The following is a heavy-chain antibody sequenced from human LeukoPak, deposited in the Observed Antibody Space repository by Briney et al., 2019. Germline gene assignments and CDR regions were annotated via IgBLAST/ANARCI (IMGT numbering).Heavy chain of an antibody. CDR1: GFTFSSHP. CDR2: LSGSGGSI. V-gene: IGHV3-23*01. CDR3: AKPPSLFISSYEYFQH. Sequence: PGGSLRLSCAASGFTFSSHPLSWVRQAPGKGLEWVSTLSGSGGSIYYADSVKGRFTISRDNSKNTLYLQMNSLRADDTAVYYCAKPPSLFISSYEYFQHWGQGTLVTVSS. J-gene: IGHJ1*01. D-gene: IGHD6-6*01.